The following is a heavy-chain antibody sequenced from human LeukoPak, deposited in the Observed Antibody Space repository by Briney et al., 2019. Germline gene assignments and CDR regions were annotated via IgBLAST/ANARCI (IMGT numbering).Heavy chain of an antibody. CDR1: GGSFSGYY. CDR3: ARVEYDFWGGSPEDY. V-gene: IGHV4-34*01. J-gene: IGHJ4*02. D-gene: IGHD3-3*01. CDR2: INHSGST. Sequence: SETLSLTCAVYGGSFSGYYWSWIRQPPGKGLEWIGEINHSGSTNYNPSLKSRVTISVDTSKNQFSLKLSSVTAADTAVYYCARVEYDFWGGSPEDYWGQGTLVTVSS.